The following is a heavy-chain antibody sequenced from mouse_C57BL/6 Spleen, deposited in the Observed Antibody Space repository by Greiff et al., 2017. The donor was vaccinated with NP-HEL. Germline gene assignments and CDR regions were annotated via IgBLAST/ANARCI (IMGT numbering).Heavy chain of an antibody. CDR3: TRTHDWDDSIDY. CDR1: GYTFTSYW. CDR2: IYPGNSDT. D-gene: IGHD4-1*01. V-gene: IGHV1-5*01. Sequence: EVQLQESGPVLARPGASVKMSCKTSGYTFTSYWMHWVKQRPGQGLEWIGAIYPGNSDTSYNQKFKGKAKLTAAKSDSTAYMALSSMTNEDSAVYCCTRTHDWDDSIDYWGQGTTLTVSS. J-gene: IGHJ2*01.